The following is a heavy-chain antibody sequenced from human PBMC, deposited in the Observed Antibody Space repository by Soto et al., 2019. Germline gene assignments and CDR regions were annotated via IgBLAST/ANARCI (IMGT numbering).Heavy chain of an antibody. CDR2: MYNTGST. CDR3: ARDLWGYCGADCYPLDV. D-gene: IGHD2-21*02. V-gene: IGHV4-59*01. J-gene: IGHJ6*02. Sequence: SETLSRTCTPSGRSISSYNWSWIRQPPGKGLEWIGYMYNTGSTIYNPSLKSRVTISVDTSKNQFSLKLNSVTAADTAVYYCARDLWGYCGADCYPLDVWGQGTTVTVS. CDR1: GRSISSYN.